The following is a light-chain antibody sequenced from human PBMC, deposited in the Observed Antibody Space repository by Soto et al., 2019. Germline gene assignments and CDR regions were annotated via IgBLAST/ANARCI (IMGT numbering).Light chain of an antibody. V-gene: IGLV2-8*01. CDR2: EVS. CDR1: SSDVGGYNY. Sequence: QSALTQPPSASGSPGQSVTISCTGTSSDVGGYNYVSWYQQHPGKAPKLMIYEVSKRPSGVPDRFSGSKSGNTASLTVSGLQAEDEADYYCSSYAGSNKPYYVFGTGTKVTVL. J-gene: IGLJ1*01. CDR3: SSYAGSNKPYYV.